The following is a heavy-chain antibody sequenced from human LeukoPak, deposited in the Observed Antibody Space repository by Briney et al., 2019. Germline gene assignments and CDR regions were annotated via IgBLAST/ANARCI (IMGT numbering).Heavy chain of an antibody. CDR1: GGTFSSYA. CDR2: IIPIFGTA. Sequence: SVKVSCKASGGTFSSYAISWVRQAPGQGLEWMGGIIPIFGTANYAQKFQGRVTITADKSTSTAYMELSSLRSEDTAVYYCARVPQYYDILTGSAHYYYYMDVWGKGTAVTVSS. V-gene: IGHV1-69*06. CDR3: ARVPQYYDILTGSAHYYYYMDV. J-gene: IGHJ6*03. D-gene: IGHD3-9*01.